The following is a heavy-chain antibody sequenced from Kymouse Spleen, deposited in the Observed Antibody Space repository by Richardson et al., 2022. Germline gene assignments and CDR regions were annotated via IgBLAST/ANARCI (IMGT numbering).Heavy chain of an antibody. CDR3: AKDSYYDILTGYFDY. D-gene: IGHD3-9*01. CDR2: ISWNSGSI. V-gene: IGHV3-9*01. J-gene: IGHJ4*02. CDR1: GFTFDDYA. Sequence: EVQLVESGGGLVQPGRSLRLSCAASGFTFDDYAMHWVRQAPGKGLEWVSGISWNSGSIGYADSVKGRFTISRDNAKNSLYLQMNSLRAEDTALYYCAKDSYYDILTGYFDYWGQGTLVTVSS.